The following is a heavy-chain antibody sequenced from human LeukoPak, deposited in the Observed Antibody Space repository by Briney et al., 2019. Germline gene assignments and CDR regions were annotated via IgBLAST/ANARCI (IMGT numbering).Heavy chain of an antibody. V-gene: IGHV1-18*01. CDR3: ARASYSGRNPYGMDV. Sequence: GASVKVSCKASGYTFTSYGISWVRQAPGQRLEWMGWINAGNGNTKYSQKFQGRVTITRDTSASTAYMELSSLRSEDTAVYYCARASYSGRNPYGMDVWGQGTTVTVSS. D-gene: IGHD1-26*01. CDR2: INAGNGNT. J-gene: IGHJ6*02. CDR1: GYTFTSYG.